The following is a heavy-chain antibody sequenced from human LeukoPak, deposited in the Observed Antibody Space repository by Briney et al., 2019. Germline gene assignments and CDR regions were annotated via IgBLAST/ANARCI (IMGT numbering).Heavy chain of an antibody. D-gene: IGHD2-15*01. CDR3: ARDRGYCSGGSCYSLEFDY. CDR2: INPNSGGT. V-gene: IGHV1-2*02. CDR1: GYTFTGYY. J-gene: IGHJ4*02. Sequence: GASVKVSCKASGYTFTGYYMHWVRQAPGQGLEWMGWINPNSGGTNYAQKFQGRVTMTRDTSISTAYMELSRLRSDDTAVYYCARDRGYCSGGSCYSLEFDYWGQGTLVTVSS.